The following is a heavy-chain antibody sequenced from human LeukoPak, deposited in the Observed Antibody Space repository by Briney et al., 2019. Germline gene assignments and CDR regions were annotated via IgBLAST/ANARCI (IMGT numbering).Heavy chain of an antibody. Sequence: GGSLRLSCAASGFTFNSYWMTWVRQAPGKGLEWVANIKQDGSEKYYVDSVKGRFTISRDNAKNSLYLQMNSLRAEDTAVYYCAKGGKWDVTPFDYWGQGTLVTVSS. V-gene: IGHV3-7*03. CDR3: AKGGKWDVTPFDY. J-gene: IGHJ4*02. CDR1: GFTFNSYW. D-gene: IGHD1-26*01. CDR2: IKQDGSEK.